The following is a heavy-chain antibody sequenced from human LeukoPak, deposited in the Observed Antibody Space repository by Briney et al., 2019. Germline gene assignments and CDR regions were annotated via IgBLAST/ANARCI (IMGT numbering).Heavy chain of an antibody. CDR3: VRLGVGSSSWTNNFYYGIDV. Sequence: PGGSLRLSCAASGFIFGRYWMSWVRQAPGKGLEWVANIKQDGSEKYYVDSVKGGFTISSDNAKNSLYLQTNSLRAEDTAVYYCVRLGVGSSSWTNNFYYGIDVWGQGTTVTVSS. V-gene: IGHV3-7*01. D-gene: IGHD6-13*01. CDR1: GFIFGRYW. CDR2: IKQDGSEK. J-gene: IGHJ6*02.